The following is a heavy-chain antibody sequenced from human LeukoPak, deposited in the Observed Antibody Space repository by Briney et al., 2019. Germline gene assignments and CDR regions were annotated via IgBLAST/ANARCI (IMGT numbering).Heavy chain of an antibody. CDR1: GGSFSGYY. CDR2: INHSGST. Sequence: SETLSLTYAVYGGSFSGYYWSWIRQPPGKGLEWIGEINHSGSTNYNPSLKSRVTISVDTSKNQFSLKLSSVTAADTAVYYCAGRSYCSSTSCWTLEMRGYYYYYGMDVWGQGTTVTVSS. V-gene: IGHV4-34*01. D-gene: IGHD2-2*01. CDR3: AGRSYCSSTSCWTLEMRGYYYYYGMDV. J-gene: IGHJ6*02.